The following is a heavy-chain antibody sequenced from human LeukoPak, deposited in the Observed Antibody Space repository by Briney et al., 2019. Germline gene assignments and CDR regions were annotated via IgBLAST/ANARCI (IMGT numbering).Heavy chain of an antibody. CDR2: ISSSGSTI. V-gene: IGHV3-11*01. CDR3: ARDTSDVLLWFGELPLPYPTFDY. Sequence: AGGSLRLSCAASGFTFSDYYMSWIRQAPGKGLEWVSYISSSGSTIYYADSVKGRFTISRDNAKNSLYLQMNSLRAEDTAVYYCARDTSDVLLWFGELPLPYPTFDYWGQGTLVTVSS. J-gene: IGHJ4*02. CDR1: GFTFSDYY. D-gene: IGHD3-10*01.